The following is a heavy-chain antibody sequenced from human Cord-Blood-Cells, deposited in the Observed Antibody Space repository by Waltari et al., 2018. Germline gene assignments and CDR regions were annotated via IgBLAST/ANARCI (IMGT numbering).Heavy chain of an antibody. D-gene: IGHD3-3*01. CDR3: ARGGYDFWSGSYFDY. CDR2: INHSGST. Sequence: QVQLQQWGAGPLKPSETLSLTCAVYGGSFSGYYWSWIRQPPGKGLEWIGEINHSGSTNYNPSLKSRVTISVDTSKNQFSLKLSSVTAADTAVYYCARGGYDFWSGSYFDYWGQGTLVTVSS. CDR1: GGSFSGYY. V-gene: IGHV4-34*01. J-gene: IGHJ4*02.